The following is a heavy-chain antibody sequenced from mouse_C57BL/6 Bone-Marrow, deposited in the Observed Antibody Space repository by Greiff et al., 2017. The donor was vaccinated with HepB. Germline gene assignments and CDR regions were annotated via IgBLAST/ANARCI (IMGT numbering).Heavy chain of an antibody. CDR2: ISSGSSTI. CDR1: GFTFSDYG. V-gene: IGHV5-17*01. CDR3: ARGNSNYAYYYAMDY. Sequence: EVKLVESGGGLVKPGGSLKLSCAASGFTFSDYGMHWVRQAPEKGLEWVAYISSGSSTIYYADTVKGRFTISRDNAKNTLFLQMTSLRSEDTAMYYCARGNSNYAYYYAMDYWGQGTSVTVSS. D-gene: IGHD2-5*01. J-gene: IGHJ4*01.